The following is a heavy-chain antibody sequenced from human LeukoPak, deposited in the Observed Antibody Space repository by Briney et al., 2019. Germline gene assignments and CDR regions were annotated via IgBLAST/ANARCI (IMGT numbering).Heavy chain of an antibody. CDR3: ARGRREIMVHFDY. V-gene: IGHV1-69*01. CDR2: IIPIFGTA. CDR1: GGTFSSYA. Sequence: ASVKVSCKASGGTFSSYAISWVRQAPGQGLEWMGGIIPIFGTANYAQKFQGRVTITADESTSTAYMELSSLRSEDTAVYYCARGRREIMVHFDYWGQGTLVTVSS. D-gene: IGHD1-1*01. J-gene: IGHJ4*02.